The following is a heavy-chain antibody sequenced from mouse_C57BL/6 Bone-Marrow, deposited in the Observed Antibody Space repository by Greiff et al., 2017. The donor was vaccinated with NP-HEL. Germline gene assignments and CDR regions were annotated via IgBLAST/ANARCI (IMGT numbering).Heavy chain of an antibody. J-gene: IGHJ1*03. Sequence: QVQLQQPGAELVKPGASVKLSCKASGYTFTSYWMHWVKQRPGRGLEWIGRIDPNSGGTKYNEKFKSKATLTVDKPSSTAYMQLSSLTSEDSAVYYGARCPSCITTVVSYWYFDVWGTGTTVTVSS. D-gene: IGHD1-1*01. CDR1: GYTFTSYW. CDR2: IDPNSGGT. V-gene: IGHV1-72*01. CDR3: ARCPSCITTVVSYWYFDV.